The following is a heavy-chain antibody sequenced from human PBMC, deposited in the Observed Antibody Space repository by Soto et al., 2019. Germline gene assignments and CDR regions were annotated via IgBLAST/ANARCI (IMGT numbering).Heavy chain of an antibody. J-gene: IGHJ4*02. CDR3: ASEWLGALDY. D-gene: IGHD6-19*01. Sequence: GGSLRLSCAASGFSVSSNYMTWVRQSPGKGLEWVSFIYIGGGTFYADSVKGRFTISRDNAKNTLYLQMNSLRAEDTAVYYCASEWLGALDYWGQGTLVTV. CDR1: GFSVSSNY. V-gene: IGHV3-53*01. CDR2: IYIGGGT.